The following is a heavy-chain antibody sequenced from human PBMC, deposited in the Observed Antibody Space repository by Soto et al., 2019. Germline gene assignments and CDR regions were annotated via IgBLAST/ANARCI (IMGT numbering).Heavy chain of an antibody. Sequence: GGSLRLSCAASGFTFSSYAMTWVRQTPGKGLEWVSNIDGSGTAYYTDAVKGRFTITRDNSKNTLYLQMNSLSAEDTAVYYCAKGSRALDGSGSAWGQGTLVTVSS. CDR3: AKGSRALDGSGSA. J-gene: IGHJ4*02. CDR1: GFTFSSYA. D-gene: IGHD3-10*01. CDR2: IDGSGTA. V-gene: IGHV3-23*01.